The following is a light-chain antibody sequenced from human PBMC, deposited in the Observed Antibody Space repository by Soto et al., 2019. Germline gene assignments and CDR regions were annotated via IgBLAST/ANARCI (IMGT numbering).Light chain of an antibody. CDR2: EVS. CDR1: SSDVGGYNY. V-gene: IGLV2-8*01. CDR3: SSYAGNDIVL. J-gene: IGLJ2*01. Sequence: QSALTQPPSASGSPGQSVTFSCTGTSSDVGGYNYVSWYQQHPGKAPKLMIYEVSKRPSGVPDRFSGSKSGSTASLTVSGLQAEDEADYYCSSYAGNDIVLFGGGTKLTVL.